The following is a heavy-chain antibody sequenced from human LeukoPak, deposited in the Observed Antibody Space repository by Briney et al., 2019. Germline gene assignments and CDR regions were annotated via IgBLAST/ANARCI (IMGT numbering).Heavy chain of an antibody. CDR3: ARDRPDGYTHGHYYYNMDV. CDR2: IYSTGDTDH. Sequence: SETLSLTCTVSGASITAYYWTWIRQSAGEGFEFIGRIYSTGDTDHNYNPSLASRVTISGETSKNQVSLRLKSVTAADTAVYYCARDRPDGYTHGHYYYNMDVWCKGTTVTVSS. CDR1: GASITAYY. V-gene: IGHV4-4*07. D-gene: IGHD5-18*01. J-gene: IGHJ6*03.